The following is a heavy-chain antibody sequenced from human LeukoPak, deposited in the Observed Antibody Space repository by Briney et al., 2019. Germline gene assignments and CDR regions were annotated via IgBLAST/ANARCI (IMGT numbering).Heavy chain of an antibody. D-gene: IGHD2-15*01. V-gene: IGHV3-48*01. Sequence: PGGSLRLSCAASGFTFSLYSMNWVRQAPGKGLEWVSYFGDDIYYADSAEGRFTISRDNAKNSLYLQMNSLRAEDTAVYYCARDSGWSFDYWGQGTLVTVSS. J-gene: IGHJ4*02. CDR3: ARDSGWSFDY. CDR2: FGDDI. CDR1: GFTFSLYS.